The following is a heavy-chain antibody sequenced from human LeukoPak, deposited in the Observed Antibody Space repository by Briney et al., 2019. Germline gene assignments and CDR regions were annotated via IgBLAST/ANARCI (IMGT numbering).Heavy chain of an antibody. CDR1: GFTFSRHN. CDR3: AREASTAVSHGDYSFYCYFYV. CDR2: IGTAGDT. J-gene: IGHJ2*01. D-gene: IGHD4-17*01. V-gene: IGHV3-13*04. Sequence: GGSLRLSCAASGFTFSRHNMNWVRQATGKGLEWVSTIGTAGDTYYAGSVKGRFTISRENAKSSLYLQMKSLRAGDTAVYYCAREASTAVSHGDYSFYCYFYVWRRGSLVTVSS.